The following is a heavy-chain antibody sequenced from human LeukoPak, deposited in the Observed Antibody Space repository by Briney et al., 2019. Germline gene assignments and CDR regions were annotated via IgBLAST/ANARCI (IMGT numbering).Heavy chain of an antibody. CDR2: SSVYNGNT. Sequence: ASVKVSCKASGYTFMSYGIHWVRQAPGQGLEWMGWSSVYNGNTKYAQKFQGRVTMTTDSSTSTAYMELRTLISDDTAVYYCAKGRRVDADDHFDYWGQGTLVTVSS. D-gene: IGHD1-1*01. CDR3: AKGRRVDADDHFDY. CDR1: GYTFMSYG. V-gene: IGHV1-18*01. J-gene: IGHJ4*02.